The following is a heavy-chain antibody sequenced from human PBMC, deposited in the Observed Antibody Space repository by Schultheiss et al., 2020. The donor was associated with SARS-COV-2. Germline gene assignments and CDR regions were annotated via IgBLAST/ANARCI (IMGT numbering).Heavy chain of an antibody. D-gene: IGHD6-19*01. J-gene: IGHJ4*02. CDR1: GGSFSGYY. CDR3: ARFKSSGWYYFDY. Sequence: SETLSLTCAVYGGSFSGYYWSWIRQPPGKGLEWIGSIYYSGSTYYNPSLKSRVTISVDTSKNQFSLKLSSVTAADTAVYYCARFKSSGWYYFDYWGQGTLVTVSS. V-gene: IGHV4-34*01. CDR2: IYYSGST.